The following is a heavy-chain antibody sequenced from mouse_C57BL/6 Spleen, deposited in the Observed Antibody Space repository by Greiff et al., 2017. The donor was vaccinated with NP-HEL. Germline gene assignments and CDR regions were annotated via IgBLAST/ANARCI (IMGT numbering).Heavy chain of an antibody. CDR3: AREGGYYGNPYYFDY. V-gene: IGHV1-81*01. D-gene: IGHD2-1*01. CDR2: IYPRSGNT. J-gene: IGHJ2*01. CDR1: GYTFTSYG. Sequence: QVQLKQSGAELARPGASVKLSCKASGYTFTSYGISWVKQRTGQGLEWIGEIYPRSGNTYYNEKFKGKATLTADKSSSTAYMELRSLTSEDSAVYFCAREGGYYGNPYYFDYWGQGTTLTVSS.